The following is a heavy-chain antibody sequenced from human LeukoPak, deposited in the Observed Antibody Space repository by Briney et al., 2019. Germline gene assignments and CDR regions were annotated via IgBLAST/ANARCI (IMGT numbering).Heavy chain of an antibody. CDR1: GFTFSSYG. CDR3: VKDRRNPYRPEGPFDP. V-gene: IGHV3-30*18. D-gene: IGHD1-14*01. Sequence: GGSLRLSCAASGFTFSSYGMHWVRQAPGKGLEWVAVISYDGSNKYYADSVKGRFTISRDNSKNTLYLQMNSLRPEDTALYYCVKDRRNPYRPEGPFDPWGQGTLVTVSS. J-gene: IGHJ5*02. CDR2: ISYDGSNK.